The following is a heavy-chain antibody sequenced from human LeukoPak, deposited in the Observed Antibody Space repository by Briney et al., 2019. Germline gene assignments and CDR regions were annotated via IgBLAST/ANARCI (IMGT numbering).Heavy chain of an antibody. CDR2: ISYDGSNK. D-gene: IGHD6-13*01. V-gene: IGHV3-30*04. CDR1: GFTFSSYA. CDR3: ARGDKQLVFNRNKGGFDP. Sequence: PGGSLRLSCAASGFTFSSYAMSWVRQAPGKGLERVTIISYDGSNKYYADSVEGRFTISRDNSKNTLYLQMNSLRTEDTAVYYCARGDKQLVFNRNKGGFDPWGQGTLVTVSS. J-gene: IGHJ5*02.